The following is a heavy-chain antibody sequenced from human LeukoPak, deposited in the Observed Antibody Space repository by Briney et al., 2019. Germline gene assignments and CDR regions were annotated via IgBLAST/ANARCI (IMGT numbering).Heavy chain of an antibody. CDR1: GFTFGSYE. D-gene: IGHD4-17*01. Sequence: GGSLRLSCAASGFTFGSYEVNWVRQAPGKGLEWVSYISSSGSTIYYADSVKGRFTISRDNAKNSLYLQMNSLRAEDTAVYYCASTMTTVGPEYFQHWGQGTLVTVSS. J-gene: IGHJ1*01. V-gene: IGHV3-48*03. CDR2: ISSSGSTI. CDR3: ASTMTTVGPEYFQH.